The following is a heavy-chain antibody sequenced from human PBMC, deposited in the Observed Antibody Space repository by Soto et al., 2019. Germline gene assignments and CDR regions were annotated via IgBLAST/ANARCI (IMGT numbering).Heavy chain of an antibody. CDR3: ATLTTVTTKWYYYGMDV. CDR2: IYYSGST. CDR1: GGSISSSSYY. V-gene: IGHV4-39*01. Sequence: SETLSLTCTVSGGSISSSSYYWGWIRQPPGKGLEWIGSIYYSGSTYYNPSLKSRVTISVDTSKNQFSLKLSSVTAADTAVYYCATLTTVTTKWYYYGMDVWGQGTTVTVSS. D-gene: IGHD4-4*01. J-gene: IGHJ6*02.